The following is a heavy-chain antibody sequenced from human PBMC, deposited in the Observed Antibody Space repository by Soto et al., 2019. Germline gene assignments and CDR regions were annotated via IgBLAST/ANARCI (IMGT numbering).Heavy chain of an antibody. CDR2: IWYDGFNK. CDR1: GFNISTYG. J-gene: IGHJ4*02. CDR3: ARVGSDFQYF. V-gene: IGHV3-33*01. D-gene: IGHD3-10*01. Sequence: QEQLVESGGGVVQPGRSLRLSCAASGFNISTYGMHWVRQAPGKGLEWVAVIWYDGFNKFYADSVKGRFTISRDNSKNTVVLQTPSLKAEDTAVYFCARVGSDFQYFWGLGTLVTVTS.